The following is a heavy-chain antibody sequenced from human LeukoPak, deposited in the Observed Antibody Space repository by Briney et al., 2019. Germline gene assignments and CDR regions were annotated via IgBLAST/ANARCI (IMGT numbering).Heavy chain of an antibody. D-gene: IGHD3-10*01. Sequence: GGSLRLSCAASGFTFSIYSMNWVRQAPGKGLEWVSSISSSGSFIFYADSVKGRFTISRDNSKNTLYLQMNSLRAEDTAVYYCANENYYGSGSYPDYWGQGTLVTVSS. CDR3: ANENYYGSGSYPDY. J-gene: IGHJ4*02. CDR1: GFTFSIYS. V-gene: IGHV3-21*01. CDR2: ISSSGSFI.